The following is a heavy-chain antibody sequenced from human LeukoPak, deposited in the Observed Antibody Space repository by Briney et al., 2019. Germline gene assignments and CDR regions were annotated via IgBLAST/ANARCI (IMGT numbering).Heavy chain of an antibody. CDR3: AKDGRRFSSSLTYFDY. CDR1: GFTVSSNY. Sequence: PGGSLRLSCAASGFTVSSNYMSWVRQAPGKGLEWVSVIYSGGSTYYAASVKGRFTISRDNAKNSLYLQMNSLRAEDTAVYYCAKDGRRFSSSLTYFDYWGQGTLVSVSS. V-gene: IGHV3-53*01. D-gene: IGHD6-13*01. J-gene: IGHJ4*02. CDR2: IYSGGST.